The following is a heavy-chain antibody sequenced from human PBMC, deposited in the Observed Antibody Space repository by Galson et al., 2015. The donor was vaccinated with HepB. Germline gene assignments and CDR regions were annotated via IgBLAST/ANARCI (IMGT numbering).Heavy chain of an antibody. J-gene: IGHJ2*01. CDR2: ISSSTFT. Sequence: SLRLSCAASGFTFSDNYMSWIRQAPGKGLEWVSYISSSTFTNYADSVKGRFTISRDNAKKSLFLQMNSLRVEDTAVYYCATDRGYSSSSAWYFDLWGRGTLVTVSS. D-gene: IGHD6-6*01. CDR3: ATDRGYSSSSAWYFDL. V-gene: IGHV3-11*06. CDR1: GFTFSDNY.